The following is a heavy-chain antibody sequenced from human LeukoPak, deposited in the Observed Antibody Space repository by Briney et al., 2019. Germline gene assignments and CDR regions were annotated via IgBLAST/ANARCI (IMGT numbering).Heavy chain of an antibody. CDR3: AGFWSGYYKRDY. J-gene: IGHJ4*02. CDR2: IYYSGST. V-gene: IGHV4-59*01. D-gene: IGHD3-3*01. CDR1: GGSISSYY. Sequence: SETLSLTCTVSGGSISSYYWSWIRQPPGKGLEWVGYIYYSGSTNYNPSLKSRVTISVDTSKNQFSLKLSSVTAADTAVYYCAGFWSGYYKRDYWGQGTRVTVSS.